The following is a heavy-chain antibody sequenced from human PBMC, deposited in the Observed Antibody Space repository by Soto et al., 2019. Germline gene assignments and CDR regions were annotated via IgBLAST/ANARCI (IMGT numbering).Heavy chain of an antibody. Sequence: GGSLRLSCAASGFTFSSYSMNWVRQAPGKGLEWVSSISSSSSSYIYYADSVKGRFTISRDNAKNSLYLQMNSLRAEDTAVYYCARAHEGYCTNGVCGGGDYYYYYMDVWGKGTTVTVSS. CDR1: GFTFSSYS. CDR3: ARAHEGYCTNGVCGGGDYYYYYMDV. J-gene: IGHJ6*03. D-gene: IGHD2-8*01. V-gene: IGHV3-21*01. CDR2: ISSSSSSYI.